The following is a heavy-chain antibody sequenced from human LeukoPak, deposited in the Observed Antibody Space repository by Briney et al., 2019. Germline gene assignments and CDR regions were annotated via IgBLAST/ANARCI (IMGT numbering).Heavy chain of an antibody. CDR1: GFTFSSYA. CDR2: ISYDGSNK. Sequence: PGGSLRLSCAASGFTFSSYAMHWVRQAPGKGLDWVAVISYDGSNKYYADSVKGRFTISRDNSKNTMYLQMNSLRPEDTAVYYCARETHWRGFDYWGQGTLVTVSS. CDR3: ARETHWRGFDY. D-gene: IGHD1-1*01. V-gene: IGHV3-30*04. J-gene: IGHJ4*02.